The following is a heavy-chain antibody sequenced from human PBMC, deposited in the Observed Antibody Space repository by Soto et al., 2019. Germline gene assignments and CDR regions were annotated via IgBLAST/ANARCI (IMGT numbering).Heavy chain of an antibody. J-gene: IGHJ6*02. CDR3: AREVRAYGMDV. V-gene: IGHV4-34*01. CDR2: INHSGST. Sequence: SETVSLTCAVYGGSFSGYYWSWIRQPPGKGLEWIGEINHSGSTNYNPSLKSRVTISVDTSKNQFSLKLSSVTAADTAVYYCAREVRAYGMDVWGQGTTVTVSS. D-gene: IGHD3-22*01. CDR1: GGSFSGYY.